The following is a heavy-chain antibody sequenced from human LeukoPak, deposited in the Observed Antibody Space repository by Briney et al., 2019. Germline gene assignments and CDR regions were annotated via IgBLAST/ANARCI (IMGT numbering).Heavy chain of an antibody. V-gene: IGHV4-59*01. Sequence: PSETLSLTCTVSGVSISIYYWSWIRQPPGKGLEWIGYIYNSESTYYNPSLKSRVTISLDTSENQFSLRLNSVTAADTAVYYCARVKGSSWFDPWGQGTLVTVSS. CDR1: GVSISIYY. CDR2: IYNSEST. J-gene: IGHJ5*02. D-gene: IGHD6-6*01. CDR3: ARVKGSSWFDP.